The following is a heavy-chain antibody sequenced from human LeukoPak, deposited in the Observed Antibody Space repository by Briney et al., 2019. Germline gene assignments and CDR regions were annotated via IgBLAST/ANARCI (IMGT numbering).Heavy chain of an antibody. V-gene: IGHV4-59*11. CDR1: GASLSSHY. D-gene: IGHD1-14*01. CDR3: SRAGTGFNTPGAY. Sequence: SETLSLTCSVSGASLSSHYWSWIRQPPGKGLEWIGYIHYSGSTNCNPSLKSRVTISLDTSKNQFSLKLTSVTAADTAVYYCSRAGTGFNTPGAYWGQGTLVTVS. J-gene: IGHJ4*02. CDR2: IHYSGST.